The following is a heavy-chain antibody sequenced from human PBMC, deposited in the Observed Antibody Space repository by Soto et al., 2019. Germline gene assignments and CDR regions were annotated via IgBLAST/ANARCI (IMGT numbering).Heavy chain of an antibody. CDR2: ISSSSSYI. J-gene: IGHJ6*02. D-gene: IGHD2-2*02. V-gene: IGHV3-21*01. CDR1: GFTFSSYS. Sequence: PGGSLRLSCAASGFTFSSYSMNWVRQAPGKGLEWVSSISSSSSYIYYADSVKGRFTISRDNAKNSLYLQMNSLRAEDTAVYYCTRTLSPPPGYCSSTSSYIYYYYVMDVWGQGSTVTVSS. CDR3: TRTLSPPPGYCSSTSSYIYYYYVMDV.